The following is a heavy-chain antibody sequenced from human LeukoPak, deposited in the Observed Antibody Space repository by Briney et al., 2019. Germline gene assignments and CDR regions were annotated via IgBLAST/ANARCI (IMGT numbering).Heavy chain of an antibody. V-gene: IGHV4-34*01. J-gene: IGHJ2*01. CDR1: GGSFSGYY. D-gene: IGHD6-13*01. CDR3: ARGVAVAAPGTGYFDL. CDR2: INHSGST. Sequence: PSETLSLTCAVYGGSFSGYYWSWIRPPPGKGLEWIGEINHSGSTNYNPSLKSRVTISVDTSKNQFSLKLSSVSAADTAVYYCARGVAVAAPGTGYFDLWGRGTLVTVSS.